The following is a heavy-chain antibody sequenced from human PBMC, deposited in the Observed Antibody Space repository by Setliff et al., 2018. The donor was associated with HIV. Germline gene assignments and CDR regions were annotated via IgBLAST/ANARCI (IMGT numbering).Heavy chain of an antibody. D-gene: IGHD2-2*01. Sequence: ASVKFSCKASGYTFTSYYMHWVRQAPGQGLEWMGIINPSGGSTSYAQKFQGRVTMTRDTSTSTVYMELSSLRSEDTAVYYCARDRQDIVVVPAARRPDAFDIWGQGTMVTVSS. CDR1: GYTFTSYY. CDR3: ARDRQDIVVVPAARRPDAFDI. V-gene: IGHV1-46*01. J-gene: IGHJ3*02. CDR2: INPSGGST.